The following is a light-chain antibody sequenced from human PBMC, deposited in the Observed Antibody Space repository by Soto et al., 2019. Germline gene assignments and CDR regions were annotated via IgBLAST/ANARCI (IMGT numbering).Light chain of an antibody. CDR3: QQSYSTPPS. J-gene: IGKJ2*01. V-gene: IGKV1-39*01. Sequence: DIQMTQSPSSLSASVGDRVTITCRASQSISSYLNWYQQKPGKAPKLLIYAASSLQSGVPSRFSGSGSGTDFTLTISSLQPEDFATYYCQQSYSTPPSFGQPTKLEIK. CDR1: QSISSY. CDR2: AAS.